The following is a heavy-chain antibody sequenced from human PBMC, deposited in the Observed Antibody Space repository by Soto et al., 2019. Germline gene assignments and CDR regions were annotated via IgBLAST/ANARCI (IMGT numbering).Heavy chain of an antibody. J-gene: IGHJ4*02. Sequence: PSETLSLTCNVSGSPISSYYWSWFRQPPGQGLEWVGYIYYTGTTTYNPSLRSRVAISVDASKSQFSLDLRSVTAADTAVYYCARSSGVAAAGPFDYWGQGTLVT. V-gene: IGHV4-59*08. D-gene: IGHD6-13*01. CDR2: IYYTGTT. CDR3: ARSSGVAAAGPFDY. CDR1: GSPISSYY.